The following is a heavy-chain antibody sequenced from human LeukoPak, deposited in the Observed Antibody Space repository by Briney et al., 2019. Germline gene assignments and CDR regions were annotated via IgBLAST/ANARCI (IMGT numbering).Heavy chain of an antibody. CDR1: GYTFTGYY. D-gene: IGHD3-3*01. J-gene: IGHJ6*03. CDR2: INPNSGGT. V-gene: IGHV1-2*02. Sequence: ASVKVSCKASGYTFTGYYMHWVRQAPGQGLEWMGWINPNSGGTNYAQKFQGRVTMTRDTSISTAYMELSRLRSDDTAEYYCARYYDFWSVGYMDVWGKGTTGTVSS. CDR3: ARYYDFWSVGYMDV.